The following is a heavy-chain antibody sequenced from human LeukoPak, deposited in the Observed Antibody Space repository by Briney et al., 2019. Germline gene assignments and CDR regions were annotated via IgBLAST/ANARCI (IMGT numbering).Heavy chain of an antibody. J-gene: IGHJ4*02. CDR1: GFTFSAYS. Sequence: PGGSLRLSCAASGFTFSAYSMNWVRQAPGEGLEWISYIGISSGNTKYADSVKGRFTISGDKAKNSLYLQMNSLRVEDTAVYYCARDYKYALDNWGQGTLVTVSS. CDR2: IGISSGNT. V-gene: IGHV3-48*01. CDR3: ARDYKYALDN. D-gene: IGHD5-24*01.